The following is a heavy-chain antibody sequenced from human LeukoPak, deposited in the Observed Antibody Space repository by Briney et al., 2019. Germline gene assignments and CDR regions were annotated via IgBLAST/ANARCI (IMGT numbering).Heavy chain of an antibody. V-gene: IGHV1-8*01. J-gene: IGHJ6*02. CDR1: GCTFTSYD. Sequence: GAGAKVCRLASGCTFTSYDINWVRQATGQGHEWMGWMNPNSGNTGYAQKFQGRVTLTRDNSITTAYMELSSLSSEDAAVYYCARGYCSGGDCYDYDYHGLDVWGQGTTVTVSS. D-gene: IGHD2-15*01. CDR3: ARGYCSGGDCYDYDYHGLDV. CDR2: MNPNSGNT.